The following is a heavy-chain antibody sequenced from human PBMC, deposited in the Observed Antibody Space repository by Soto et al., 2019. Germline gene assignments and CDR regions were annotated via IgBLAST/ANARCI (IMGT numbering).Heavy chain of an antibody. CDR1: GDGFATNW. CDR3: ARPTYCSSTHCSPFDY. D-gene: IGHD2-2*01. CDR2: IFPDDSDT. Sequence: PGESLKISCKVSGDGFATNWIARVRQKSGQGLEYMGSIFPDDSDTRYSPSFQGQVTISADKSISTAYLQWSSLEASDTAMYYCARPTYCSSTHCSPFDYWGQGTLVTVSS. J-gene: IGHJ4*02. V-gene: IGHV5-51*01.